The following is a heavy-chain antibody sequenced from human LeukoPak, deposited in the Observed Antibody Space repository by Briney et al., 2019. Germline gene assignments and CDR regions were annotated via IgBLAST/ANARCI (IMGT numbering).Heavy chain of an antibody. CDR2: ISYDGSNK. V-gene: IGHV3-30*04. D-gene: IGHD5-18*01. J-gene: IGHJ4*02. CDR1: GFKFSSYV. Sequence: GGSLRLSCAASGFKFSSYVLHLVRQAPGKGLEWVAVISYDGSNKYYADSVKGRFTISRDNSKNTLYLQMNSLRAEDTAVYYCARDRDTAMVDWGQGTLVTVSS. CDR3: ARDRDTAMVD.